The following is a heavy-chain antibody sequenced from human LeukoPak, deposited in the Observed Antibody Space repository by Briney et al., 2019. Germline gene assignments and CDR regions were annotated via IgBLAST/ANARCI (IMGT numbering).Heavy chain of an antibody. V-gene: IGHV3-7*03. J-gene: IGHJ4*02. CDR3: AKDSHWILFDD. CDR2: IKQDGSET. D-gene: IGHD2-2*03. Sequence: GGSLRLSCAASGFTFTNNFMSWVRQVPGKGLEWVANIKQDGSETTYADSVRGRFTIFRDNSKNTLYLQMNSLRDEDTAVYYCAKDSHWILFDDWGQGTLVTVSS. CDR1: GFTFTNNF.